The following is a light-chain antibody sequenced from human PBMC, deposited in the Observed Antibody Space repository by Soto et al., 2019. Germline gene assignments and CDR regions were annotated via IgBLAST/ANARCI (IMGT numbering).Light chain of an antibody. V-gene: IGKV3-15*01. CDR3: QQYYNWRPR. CDR2: GAS. Sequence: EVVMTQSPATLSVSPGDTATLSCRASQSISSSLARYQQKPGQPPRLLIYGASTRATGVPARFSGSGSGTEFTLTISRLQSEDFAVYYCQQYYNWRPRFGQGTKVEIK. CDR1: QSISSS. J-gene: IGKJ1*01.